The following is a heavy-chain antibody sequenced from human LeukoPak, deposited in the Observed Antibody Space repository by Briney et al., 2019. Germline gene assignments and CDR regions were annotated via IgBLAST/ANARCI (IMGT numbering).Heavy chain of an antibody. V-gene: IGHV4-39*01. J-gene: IGHJ4*02. CDR2: IYYSGST. CDR1: GGSISSSSYY. Sequence: SETLSLTRTVSGGSISSSSYYWGWIRQPPGKGLEWIGSIYYSGSTYYNPSLKSRVTISVDTSKNQFSLKLSSVTAADTAVYYCARTSRRGSGSYYFDYWGQGTLVTVSS. CDR3: ARTSRRGSGSYYFDY. D-gene: IGHD3-10*01.